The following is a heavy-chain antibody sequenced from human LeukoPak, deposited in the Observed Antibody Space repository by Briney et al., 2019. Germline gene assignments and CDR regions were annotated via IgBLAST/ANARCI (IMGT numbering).Heavy chain of an antibody. CDR2: IYYSGST. CDR3: ARAGIVLMDN. CDR1: GGSISSYY. V-gene: IGHV4-59*08. D-gene: IGHD2-8*01. Sequence: SETLSLTCTVSGGSISSYYWSWIRQPPGKGLEWIGYIYYSGSTNYNPSLKSRVTISVDTSKNQFSLKLSSVTAADTAVYYCARAGIVLMDNWGRGTLVTVSS. J-gene: IGHJ4*02.